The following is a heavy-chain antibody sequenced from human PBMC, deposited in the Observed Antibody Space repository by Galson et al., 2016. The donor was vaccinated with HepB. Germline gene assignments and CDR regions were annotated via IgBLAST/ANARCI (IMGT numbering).Heavy chain of an antibody. Sequence: SLRLSCAASGFTFTRHSMNWVRQVPGKGLEWVTYISSNGDTIYYADSVKGRFSISRDIAKNSLYLQMNSLRADDTGVYYCAGDQSGDYRLDYGGRGTLVTVSS. V-gene: IGHV3-48*01. CDR2: ISSNGDTI. J-gene: IGHJ4*02. D-gene: IGHD4-17*01. CDR1: GFTFTRHS. CDR3: AGDQSGDYRLDY.